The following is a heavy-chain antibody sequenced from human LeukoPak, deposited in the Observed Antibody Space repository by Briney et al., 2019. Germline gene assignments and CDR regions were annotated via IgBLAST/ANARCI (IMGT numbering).Heavy chain of an antibody. CDR2: IIPIFGTA. J-gene: IGHJ5*02. Sequence: GASVKVSCKASGGTFSSYAISWVRQAPGQGLEWMGGIIPIFGTANYAQKFQGRVTITADKSTSTAYMELSSLRSEDTAVYYCARIINNYGDYANWFDPWGQGTLVTVSS. CDR3: ARIINNYGDYANWFDP. CDR1: GGTFSSYA. D-gene: IGHD4-17*01. V-gene: IGHV1-69*06.